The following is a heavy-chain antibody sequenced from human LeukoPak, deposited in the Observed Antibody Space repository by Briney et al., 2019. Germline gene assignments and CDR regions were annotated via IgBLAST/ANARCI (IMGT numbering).Heavy chain of an antibody. J-gene: IGHJ4*02. CDR1: GFTFSSYA. CDR3: ARWGGAGYSDPGTLDF. V-gene: IGHV3-23*01. D-gene: IGHD1-26*01. CDR2: ISGSGGNT. Sequence: GGSLRLSCAASGFTFSSYAMSWVRQAPGKGLEWISVISGSGGNTNYADSVKGRFTVSRDNAKNTVYLQMNSLTAEDTAVYYCARWGGAGYSDPGTLDFWGQGTLVTVS.